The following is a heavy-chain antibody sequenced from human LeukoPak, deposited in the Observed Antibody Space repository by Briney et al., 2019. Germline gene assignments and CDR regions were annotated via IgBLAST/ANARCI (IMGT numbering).Heavy chain of an antibody. D-gene: IGHD3-22*01. CDR3: ANLDVYYYDSSAVGGVDY. J-gene: IGHJ4*02. Sequence: GGSLRLSCAASGFTFSSYAMHWVRQAPGKGLEWVAVISYDGSNKYYADSVKGRFTISRDNSKNTLYLQMNSLRAEDTAVYYCANLDVYYYDSSAVGGVDYWGQGTLVTVSS. CDR1: GFTFSSYA. CDR2: ISYDGSNK. V-gene: IGHV3-30*04.